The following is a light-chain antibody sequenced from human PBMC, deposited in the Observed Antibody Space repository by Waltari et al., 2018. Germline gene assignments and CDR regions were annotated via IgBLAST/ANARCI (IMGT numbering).Light chain of an antibody. CDR3: QQYNSYSPPWT. V-gene: IGKV1-5*03. CDR2: KAS. Sequence: EIQVNLSPSNLSASVGDRVTTTCRASARISSWLAWYQQKPGKAPKLLIYKASSLESGVPSRFSGSGSGTEFTLTISSLQPDDFATYYCQQYNSYSPPWTFGQGTKVEIK. J-gene: IGKJ1*01. CDR1: ARISSW.